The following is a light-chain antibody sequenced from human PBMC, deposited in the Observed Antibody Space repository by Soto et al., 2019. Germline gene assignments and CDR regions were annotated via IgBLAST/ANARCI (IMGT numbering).Light chain of an antibody. Sequence: IQFTQSPSSLPVSIGDRVTITCRASQGISSALAWYRQKPGKAPKLLIYDASSLESGVPSRFSGSGAGTDFTLTISSLQPEDFEVDYCQQYNSYSWTFGQGTKV. J-gene: IGKJ1*01. CDR1: QGISSA. V-gene: IGKV1-13*02. CDR3: QQYNSYSWT. CDR2: DAS.